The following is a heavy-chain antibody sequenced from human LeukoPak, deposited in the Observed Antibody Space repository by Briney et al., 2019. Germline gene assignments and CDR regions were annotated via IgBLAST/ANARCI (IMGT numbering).Heavy chain of an antibody. CDR3: AKNLYCGGGSCYPSALGMDV. Sequence: PGGSLRLSCAASGFTFSSYAMSWVRQAPGKGLEWVSSISGSGNRTYYADSVKGRFTISRDNSKNTLFLQMNSLRAEDTAVYYCAKNLYCGGGSCYPSALGMDVWGQGTTVTSP. J-gene: IGHJ6*02. CDR2: ISGSGNRT. V-gene: IGHV3-23*01. D-gene: IGHD2-15*01. CDR1: GFTFSSYA.